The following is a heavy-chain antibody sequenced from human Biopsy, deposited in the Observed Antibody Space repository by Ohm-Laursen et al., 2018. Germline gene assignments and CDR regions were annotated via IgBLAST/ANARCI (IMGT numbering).Heavy chain of an antibody. CDR2: ISYDGSNK. Sequence: SLRLSCAASGFTFSSFGMHWVRQAPGKGLESVAVISYDGSNKYEADSVKGRFTIPRDNSKNTMSLQMNSLRTEDTAVYYCAKDLVVRGVGDHGMDVWGQGTTVTVSS. J-gene: IGHJ6*02. CDR3: AKDLVVRGVGDHGMDV. D-gene: IGHD3-10*01. V-gene: IGHV3-30*18. CDR1: GFTFSSFG.